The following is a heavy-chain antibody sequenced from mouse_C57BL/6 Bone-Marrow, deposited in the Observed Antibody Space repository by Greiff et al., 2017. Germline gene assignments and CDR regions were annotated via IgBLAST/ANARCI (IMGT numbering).Heavy chain of an antibody. V-gene: IGHV5-17*01. J-gene: IGHJ2*01. CDR1: GFTFSDYG. D-gene: IGHD2-4*01. CDR2: ISSGSSTI. Sequence: EVQVVESGGGLVKPGGSLKLSCAASGFTFSDYGMHWVRQAPEKGLEWVAYISSGSSTIYYADTVKGRFTISRDNAKNTLFLQMTSLRSEDTAMYYCARPNDYGGAYFDYWGQGTTLTVSS. CDR3: ARPNDYGGAYFDY.